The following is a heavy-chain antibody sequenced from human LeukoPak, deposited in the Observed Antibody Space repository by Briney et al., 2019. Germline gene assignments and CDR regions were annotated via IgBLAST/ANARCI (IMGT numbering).Heavy chain of an antibody. V-gene: IGHV3-53*01. J-gene: IGHJ4*02. D-gene: IGHD6-13*01. Sequence: PGGSLRLSCAASGFTVSSNYMSWVRQAPGKGLEWVSVIYSGGSTYYADSVKGRLTISRDNSKNTLYLQVNSLRAEDTAVYYCATSRSAAGYAFDYWGQGTLVTVSS. CDR1: GFTVSSNY. CDR3: ATSRSAAGYAFDY. CDR2: IYSGGST.